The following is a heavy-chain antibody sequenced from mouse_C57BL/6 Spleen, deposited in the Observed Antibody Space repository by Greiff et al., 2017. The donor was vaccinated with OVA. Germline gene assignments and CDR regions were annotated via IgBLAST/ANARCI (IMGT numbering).Heavy chain of an antibody. CDR1: GYAFTNYL. D-gene: IGHD4-1*01. CDR3: AGRAWDDGMDY. CDR2: INPGSGGT. Sequence: QVQLQQSGAELVRPGTSVKVSCKASGYAFTNYLIEWVKQRPGQGLEWIGVINPGSGGTNYNEKFKGKAKLTADKSSSTAYMQLSSLTSEDYTVYFYAGRAWDDGMDYWGQGTSVTVSS. V-gene: IGHV1-54*01. J-gene: IGHJ4*01.